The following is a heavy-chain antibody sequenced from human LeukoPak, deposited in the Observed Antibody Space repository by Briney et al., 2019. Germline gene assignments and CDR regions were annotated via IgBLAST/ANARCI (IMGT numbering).Heavy chain of an antibody. D-gene: IGHD6-19*01. V-gene: IGHV3-23*01. CDR1: GFTFSSYA. Sequence: GGSLRPSXAASGFTFSSYAMSWVRQAPGKGLEWVSAISGSGGSTYYADSVKGRFTISRDNSKNTLYLQMNSLRAEDTAVYYCARKGGYSSGWYLDYWGQGTLVTVSS. CDR2: ISGSGGST. CDR3: ARKGGYSSGWYLDY. J-gene: IGHJ4*02.